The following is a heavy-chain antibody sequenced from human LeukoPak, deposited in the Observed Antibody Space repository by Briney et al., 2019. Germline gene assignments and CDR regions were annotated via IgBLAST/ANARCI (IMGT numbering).Heavy chain of an antibody. Sequence: QPGGSLRLSCAASGFTFSSDWMHWVRQAPGKGLVWVSRVNTDGSNTRYVDSVKGRFTTSRDNAKNTVYLQVNSLRAEDTAVYYCARGRYFAMDVWGKGTTVTVSS. CDR2: VNTDGSNT. CDR3: ARGRYFAMDV. V-gene: IGHV3-74*01. CDR1: GFTFSSDW. J-gene: IGHJ6*04.